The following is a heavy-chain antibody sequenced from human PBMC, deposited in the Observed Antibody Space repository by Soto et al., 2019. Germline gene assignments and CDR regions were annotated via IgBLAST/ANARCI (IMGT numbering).Heavy chain of an antibody. Sequence: SSETLSLTCTVSGGSISSSSYYWGWIRQPPGKGLEWIGSIYYSGSTYYNPSLKSRVTISVDTSKNQFSLKLSSVTAADTAVYYCARRKGGYWYFDLWGRGTLVTVSS. V-gene: IGHV4-39*01. CDR1: GGSISSSSYY. CDR3: ARRKGGYWYFDL. CDR2: IYYSGST. J-gene: IGHJ2*01.